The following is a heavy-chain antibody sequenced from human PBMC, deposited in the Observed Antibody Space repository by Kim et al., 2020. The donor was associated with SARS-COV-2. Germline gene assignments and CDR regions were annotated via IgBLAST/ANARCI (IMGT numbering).Heavy chain of an antibody. J-gene: IGHJ5*02. CDR2: T. V-gene: IGHV4-34*09. CDR3: ARVPGLGFFDP. Sequence: TNSNPSLKSRVTISVDTSKNQVSLELSSVSAADTAVYCCARVPGLGFFDPWGQGTLVTVSS. D-gene: IGHD3-10*01.